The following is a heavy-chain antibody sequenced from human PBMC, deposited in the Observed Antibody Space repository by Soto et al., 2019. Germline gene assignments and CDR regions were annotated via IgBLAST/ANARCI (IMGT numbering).Heavy chain of an antibody. CDR3: AREWSAAGHFYGMDV. V-gene: IGHV1-8*01. CDR1: GYTFTSYD. J-gene: IGHJ6*02. D-gene: IGHD6-13*01. Sequence: ASVKVSCKTSGYTFTSYDINWVRQAPGQGLEWVGWMNTNSDDTRSAQKFRGRLTLTRDKSMRAVYMKLSNLRPDDTAVYYCAREWSAAGHFYGMDVWGPGTTVTV. CDR2: MNTNSDDT.